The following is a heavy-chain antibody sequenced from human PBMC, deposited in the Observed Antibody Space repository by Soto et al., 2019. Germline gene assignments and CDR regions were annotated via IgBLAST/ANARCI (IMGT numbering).Heavy chain of an antibody. D-gene: IGHD4-4*01. J-gene: IGHJ6*02. CDR1: GFTFSSYG. CDR3: ARDGDYSQYYYYGMDV. CDR2: IWYDGSSK. Sequence: GGSLRLSCAASGFTFSSYGMHWVRQAPGKGLEWVAVIWYDGSSKYYADSVKGRFTIARDNSKNTLYLQMNSLTAEDTAVYYCARDGDYSQYYYYGMDVWGQGTTVTVSS. V-gene: IGHV3-33*01.